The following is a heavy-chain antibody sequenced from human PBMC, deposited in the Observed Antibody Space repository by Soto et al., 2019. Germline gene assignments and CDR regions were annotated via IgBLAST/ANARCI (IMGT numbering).Heavy chain of an antibody. Sequence: ASVKVSCKASGYTFTSYDINWVRQATGQGFEYLGWMNPNSGNTGYVKKFQDRFTISRDNSKNTLFLQMGSLGVEDMAVYYCARDRCSSNGCQNEFDMWGQGTMVTVSS. CDR1: GYTFTSYD. J-gene: IGHJ3*02. CDR3: ARDRCSSNGCQNEFDM. V-gene: IGHV1-8*01. CDR2: MNPNSGNT. D-gene: IGHD2-2*01.